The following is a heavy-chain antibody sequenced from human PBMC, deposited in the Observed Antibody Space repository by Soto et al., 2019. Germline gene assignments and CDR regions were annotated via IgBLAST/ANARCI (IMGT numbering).Heavy chain of an antibody. CDR3: ARDEPNRFGVVRGYFDY. D-gene: IGHD3-3*01. CDR1: GYTFTGYC. V-gene: IGHV1-2*04. J-gene: IGHJ4*02. CDR2: INPNSGGI. Sequence: QVQLVQSGAEVKKPGASVQVSCKASGYTFTGYCIHWVRQAPGQGLEWMGWINPNSGGINYAQKFQGWVTMTRDTSINTAYMELSRLRSDDTAVYYCARDEPNRFGVVRGYFDYWGQGTLVTVSS.